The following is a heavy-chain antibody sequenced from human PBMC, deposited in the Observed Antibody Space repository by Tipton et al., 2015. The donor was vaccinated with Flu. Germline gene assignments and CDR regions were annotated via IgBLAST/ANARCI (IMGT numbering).Heavy chain of an antibody. D-gene: IGHD6-19*01. J-gene: IGHJ4*02. V-gene: IGHV4-4*07. Sequence: TLSLTCSVFGTSITGYYWGWIRQPAGKGLEWIGRIHTSGSTDYNPSLKSRVTMSVDTSKNHFSLNLRSVTAADTAVYYCARDLGIGWFYFDYWGQGSLVIVSS. CDR1: GTSITGYY. CDR2: IHTSGST. CDR3: ARDLGIGWFYFDY.